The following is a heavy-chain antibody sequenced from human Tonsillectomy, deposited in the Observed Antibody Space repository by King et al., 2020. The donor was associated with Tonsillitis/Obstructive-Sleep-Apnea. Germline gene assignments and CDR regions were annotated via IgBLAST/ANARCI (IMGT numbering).Heavy chain of an antibody. V-gene: IGHV3-9*01. CDR3: ARGGVVIRYFDY. CDR1: GFTFDDYA. CDR2: ISWNSGSI. J-gene: IGHJ4*02. Sequence: VQLVESGGGLVQPGRSLRLSCAASGFTFDDYAMHWVRQAPGKGLEGVSGISWNSGSIGYADSVKGRFTISRDNAKNSLYLQMNSLRAEDTALYYCARGGVVIRYFDYWGQGTLVTVSS. D-gene: IGHD3-3*01.